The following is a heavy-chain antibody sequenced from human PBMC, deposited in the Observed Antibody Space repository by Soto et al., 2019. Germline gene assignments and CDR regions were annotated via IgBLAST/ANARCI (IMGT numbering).Heavy chain of an antibody. CDR2: IKQDGSEK. D-gene: IGHD2-2*01. Sequence: EVQLVESGGGLVQPGGSLRLSCAASGFTFSSYWMSWVRQAPGKGLEWVANIKQDGSEKNYVDSVKGRFTISRDNAKNSLYLQMNSLRAEDTAVYYCARGSTSCSCYFDYWGQGTLVTVSS. J-gene: IGHJ4*02. V-gene: IGHV3-7*01. CDR3: ARGSTSCSCYFDY. CDR1: GFTFSSYW.